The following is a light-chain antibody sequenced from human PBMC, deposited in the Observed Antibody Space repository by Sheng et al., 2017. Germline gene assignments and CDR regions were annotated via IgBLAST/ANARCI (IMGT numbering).Light chain of an antibody. Sequence: DIQLTQSPSSVSASVGDRVTITCRASEGIRRWLAWYQQKMGSAPKLLISAASTLQTGVPPRFSGSGSGTDFSLTISSLQPEDFATYYCLQDYNYPPTFGQGTKVEIK. CDR1: EGIRRW. CDR3: LQDYNYPPT. CDR2: AAS. J-gene: IGKJ1*01. V-gene: IGKV1-12*01.